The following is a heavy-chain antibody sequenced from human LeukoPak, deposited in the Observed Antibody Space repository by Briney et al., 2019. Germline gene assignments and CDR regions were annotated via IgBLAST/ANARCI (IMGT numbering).Heavy chain of an antibody. Sequence: SETLSLTCTVSGGSISSYYWSWIRQPPGKGLEWIGYIYYSGSTYYNPSLKSRVTISVDTSKNQFSLKLSSVTAADTAVYYCARDVVVTTPSDYGMDVWGQGTTVTVSS. CDR3: ARDVVVTTPSDYGMDV. V-gene: IGHV4-30-4*01. D-gene: IGHD4-23*01. CDR1: GGSISSYY. J-gene: IGHJ6*02. CDR2: IYYSGST.